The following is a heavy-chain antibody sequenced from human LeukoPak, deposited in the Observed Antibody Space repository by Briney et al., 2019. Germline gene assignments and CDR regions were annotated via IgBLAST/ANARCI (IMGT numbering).Heavy chain of an antibody. V-gene: IGHV3-23*01. CDR1: GFTFSSYA. Sequence: PGGSLRLSCAASGFTFSSYAMSWVRQATGKGLEWVSAISGSGGSTYYADSVKGRFTISRDNSKNTLYLQMNSLRAEDTAVYYCASQRQKGYYYDSSGLLNWGQGTLVTVSS. J-gene: IGHJ4*02. CDR3: ASQRQKGYYYDSSGLLN. CDR2: ISGSGGST. D-gene: IGHD3-22*01.